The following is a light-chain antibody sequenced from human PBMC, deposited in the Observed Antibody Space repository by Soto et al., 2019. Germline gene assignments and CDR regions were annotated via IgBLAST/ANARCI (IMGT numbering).Light chain of an antibody. Sequence: QSVLTQPPSASGTPGQRVTISCSGSSSNIGSDTVNWYQHLPETAPKLLIYSNNLRPSGVPDRFSGSKSGTSASLAISGLQSEDEADYYCAAWDASLNGPVFGGGTKVTVL. CDR2: SNN. CDR1: SSNIGSDT. J-gene: IGLJ2*01. V-gene: IGLV1-44*01. CDR3: AAWDASLNGPV.